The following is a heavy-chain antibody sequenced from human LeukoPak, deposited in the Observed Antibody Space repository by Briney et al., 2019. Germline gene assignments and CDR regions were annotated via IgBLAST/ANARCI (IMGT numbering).Heavy chain of an antibody. CDR2: IYYSGST. J-gene: IGHJ4*02. V-gene: IGHV4-59*01. Sequence: SETLSLTCTVSGGSISSYYWSWIRQPPGKGLEWIGYIYYSGSTNYNPSLKSRVTISVDTSKNQFSLKLSSATAADTAVYYCTRGSDSSGWYFGYWGQGTLVTVSS. CDR1: GGSISSYY. CDR3: TRGSDSSGWYFGY. D-gene: IGHD6-19*01.